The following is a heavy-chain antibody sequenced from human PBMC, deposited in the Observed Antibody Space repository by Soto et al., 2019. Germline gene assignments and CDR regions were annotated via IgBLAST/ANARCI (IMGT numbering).Heavy chain of an antibody. V-gene: IGHV3-21*01. CDR3: ARDTSNSIDY. J-gene: IGHJ4*02. CDR2: ISSSSRYI. Sequence: RGSLTLSCAPSGFSFSSYCMNWVRQAPGEGLEWVSSISSSSRYIYYADSVKGRFTMYRDNAKNSPYLQMNSLRSEDKAVYYCARDTSNSIDYWGQGTLVTVSS. D-gene: IGHD4-4*01. CDR1: GFSFSSYC.